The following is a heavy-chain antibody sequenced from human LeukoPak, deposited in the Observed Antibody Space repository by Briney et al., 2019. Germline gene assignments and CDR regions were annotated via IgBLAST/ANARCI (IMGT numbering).Heavy chain of an antibody. D-gene: IGHD3-10*01. CDR2: IKQDRSEK. Sequence: GGSLRLSCAASGFTFSNYWMSWVRQAPGKGLEWVANIKQDRSEKYYVDSVKGRFTISRDNSKNTLYLQMNSLRAEDTAVYYCAKVLIWTYGSGNYYKGAFDIWGQGTMVTVFS. V-gene: IGHV3-7*03. J-gene: IGHJ3*02. CDR1: GFTFSNYW. CDR3: AKVLIWTYGSGNYYKGAFDI.